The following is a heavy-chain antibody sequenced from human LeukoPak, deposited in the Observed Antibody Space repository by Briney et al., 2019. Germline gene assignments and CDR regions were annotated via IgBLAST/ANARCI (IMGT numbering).Heavy chain of an antibody. J-gene: IGHJ4*02. Sequence: PSETLSLTFTVSGDSISSSNSYWGWIRQPPGKGLEWIGSIYYSGNTYYNASLKSRVTISVDTSKNQFSLKLSSVTAADTAVYYCASTITIFGVVNTDYWGQGTLVTVSS. CDR1: GDSISSSNSY. CDR2: IYYSGNT. D-gene: IGHD3-3*01. CDR3: ASTITIFGVVNTDY. V-gene: IGHV4-39*07.